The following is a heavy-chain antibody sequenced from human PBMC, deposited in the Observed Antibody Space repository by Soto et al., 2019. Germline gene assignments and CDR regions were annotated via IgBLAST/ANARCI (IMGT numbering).Heavy chain of an antibody. CDR1: GFSLSTNGVG. CDR3: AHRRGAYYFDF. V-gene: IGHV2-5*02. D-gene: IGHD1-26*01. CDR2: IYWDGDK. Sequence: QITLKESGPTLVKPTQTITLTCTFSGFSLSTNGVGVGWIRQPPGKALEWLALIYWDGDKRYSPSLKSRLTITKDTSKNQVVLTMTNMDPVDTATYYCAHRRGAYYFDFWGLGTLVTVSS. J-gene: IGHJ4*02.